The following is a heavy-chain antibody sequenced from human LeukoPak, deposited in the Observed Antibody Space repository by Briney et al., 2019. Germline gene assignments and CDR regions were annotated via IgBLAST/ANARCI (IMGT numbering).Heavy chain of an antibody. Sequence: ASVKVSCKASGYTFIDYFMHWVRQAPGQGPEWMGFMNPNTGDTNYAQNFQGRVTMTRDTSISTAYLDLSRLRSDDTAVYYCARGRTGGTTEGGFVDWFDPWGQGTLVTVSS. CDR1: GYTFIDYF. J-gene: IGHJ5*02. D-gene: IGHD1-14*01. V-gene: IGHV1-2*02. CDR3: ARGRTGGTTEGGFVDWFDP. CDR2: MNPNTGDT.